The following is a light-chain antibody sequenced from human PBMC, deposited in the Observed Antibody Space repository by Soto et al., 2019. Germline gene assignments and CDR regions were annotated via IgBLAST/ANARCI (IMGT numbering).Light chain of an antibody. CDR1: QSVGSN. CDR2: GAS. V-gene: IGKV3-15*01. Sequence: EIMMTQSPATLPVSPGQRVTLSCRASQSVGSNLAWYQQTPGQAPRLLIYGASTRATDVPARFSGSGSGTEFTLTISSLQSEDFAVYYCQQRTNWPWTFGQGTKVEIK. J-gene: IGKJ1*01. CDR3: QQRTNWPWT.